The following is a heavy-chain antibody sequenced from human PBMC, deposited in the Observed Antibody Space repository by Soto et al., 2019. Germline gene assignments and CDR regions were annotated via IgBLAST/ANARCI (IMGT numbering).Heavy chain of an antibody. Sequence: QVHLQESGPGLVKPSQTLSLTCTVSGGSISNGDYYWSWIRQPPGKGLEWIGYIYYSGKNYNNPSLMSRVAISIDTSKNQFSLNLNSVTAADTAVYFCARDFCSGGRCFLEPHRDVFDIWGHGTMVTVSS. CDR2: IYYSGKN. CDR1: GGSISNGDYY. V-gene: IGHV4-30-4*01. J-gene: IGHJ3*02. CDR3: ARDFCSGGRCFLEPHRDVFDI. D-gene: IGHD2-15*01.